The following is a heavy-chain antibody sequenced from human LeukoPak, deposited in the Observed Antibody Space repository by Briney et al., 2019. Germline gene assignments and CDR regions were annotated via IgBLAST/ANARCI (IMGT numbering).Heavy chain of an antibody. CDR2: IYHSGST. CDR3: ARDGRVGAFDI. V-gene: IGHV4-38-2*02. Sequence: SETLSLTCTVSGYSISSGYYWGWIRQPPGKGLEWIGSIYHSGSTYYNPSLKSRVTISVDTSKNQFSLKLSSVTAADTAVYYCARDGRVGAFDIWGQGTMVTVSS. CDR1: GYSISSGYY. D-gene: IGHD3-3*01. J-gene: IGHJ3*02.